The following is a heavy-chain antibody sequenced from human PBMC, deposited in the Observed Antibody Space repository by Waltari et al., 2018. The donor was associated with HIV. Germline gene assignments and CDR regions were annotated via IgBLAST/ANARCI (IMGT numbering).Heavy chain of an antibody. Sequence: QLQLQESGPGLVKPSETLSLTCTVSGGSISSSSYYWGWIRQPPGKGLEWIGSIYYSGSTDYNPSLKSRVTISVDTSKNQFSLKLSAVTAADTAVYYCASRSDYGGNSDYWGQGTLVTVSS. CDR3: ASRSDYGGNSDY. J-gene: IGHJ4*02. D-gene: IGHD4-17*01. V-gene: IGHV4-39*01. CDR2: IYYSGST. CDR1: GGSISSSSYY.